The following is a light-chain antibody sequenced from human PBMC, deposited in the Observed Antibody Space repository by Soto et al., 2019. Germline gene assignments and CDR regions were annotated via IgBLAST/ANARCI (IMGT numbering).Light chain of an antibody. CDR1: QSVSSSY. CDR2: GAS. J-gene: IGKJ4*01. Sequence: EIVLTQSPGTLSLSPGERATLSGRASQSVSSSYLAWYQQKPGQAPRLLIYGASSRATGIPDRFSGSGSGTDFTLTISRLEPEDFAVYYCQQYGSSPLTFGGGTQVEIK. CDR3: QQYGSSPLT. V-gene: IGKV3-20*01.